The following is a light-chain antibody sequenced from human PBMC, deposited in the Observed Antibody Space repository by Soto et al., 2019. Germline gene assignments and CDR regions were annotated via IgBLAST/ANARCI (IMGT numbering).Light chain of an antibody. J-gene: IGKJ1*01. CDR2: CAS. Sequence: IALTQSACTLSLSPGERATLSCRASQSVXSSFLAWYQQKPGQGPRLLXPCASFSATGSPDSLSGGGSATDFTRPISRLDPEDFEGYYWQQYGIATGTFGQGTKVDIK. V-gene: IGKV3-20*01. CDR1: QSVXSSF. CDR3: QQYGIATGT.